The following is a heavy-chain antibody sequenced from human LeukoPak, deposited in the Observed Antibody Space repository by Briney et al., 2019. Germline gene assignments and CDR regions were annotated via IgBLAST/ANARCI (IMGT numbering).Heavy chain of an antibody. V-gene: IGHV3-30-3*01. CDR2: ISYDGSNK. D-gene: IGHD3-16*01. J-gene: IGHJ3*02. CDR3: ASSYGSALDI. CDR1: GFTFSSYA. Sequence: GGSLRLSCAASGFTFSSYAMHWVRQAPGKGLEWVAVISYDGSNKYYADSVKGRFTISTDNAKNSLYLQMNSLRAEDTAVYYCASSYGSALDIWGQGTMVSVSS.